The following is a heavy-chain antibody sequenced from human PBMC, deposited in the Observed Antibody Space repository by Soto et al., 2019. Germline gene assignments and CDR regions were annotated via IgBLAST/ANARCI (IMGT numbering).Heavy chain of an antibody. V-gene: IGHV3-74*01. D-gene: IGHD6-6*01. CDR2: INSDGSST. CDR3: ARDVYSSSPVYYYYGMDV. J-gene: IGHJ6*02. CDR1: GFTFSSYW. Sequence: GGSLRLSCAASGFTFSSYWMHWVRQAPGKGLVWVSRINSDGSSTSYADSVKGRFTISRDNAKNTLYLQMNSLRAEDTAVYYCARDVYSSSPVYYYYGMDVWGQGTTVTVSS.